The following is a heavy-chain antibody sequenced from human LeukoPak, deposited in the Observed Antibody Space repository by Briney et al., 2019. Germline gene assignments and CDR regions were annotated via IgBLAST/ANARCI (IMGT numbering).Heavy chain of an antibody. J-gene: IGHJ6*02. D-gene: IGHD4/OR15-4a*01. CDR1: GFTFSSYA. V-gene: IGHV3-30*04. CDR3: ARDRLTSYYYYGMDV. CDR2: ISYDGSNK. Sequence: GGSLRLSCAASGFTFSSYAMHWVRQAPGKGLEWVAVISYDGSNKYYADSVKGRFTISRDNSKNTLYLQMNSLRAEDTAVYYCARDRLTSYYYYGMDVWGQGTTVTVSS.